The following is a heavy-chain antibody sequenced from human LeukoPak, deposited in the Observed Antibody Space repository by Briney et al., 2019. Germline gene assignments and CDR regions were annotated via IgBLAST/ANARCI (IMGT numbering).Heavy chain of an antibody. CDR1: GYTFTSYD. V-gene: IGHV1-2*02. Sequence: ASVKVSCKASGYTFTSYDINWVRQATGQGLEWMGWINPNSGGTNYAQKFQGRVTMTRDTSISTAYMELSRLRSDDTAVYYCVVDGGYWGQGTLVTVSS. J-gene: IGHJ4*02. D-gene: IGHD3-16*01. CDR3: VVDGGY. CDR2: INPNSGGT.